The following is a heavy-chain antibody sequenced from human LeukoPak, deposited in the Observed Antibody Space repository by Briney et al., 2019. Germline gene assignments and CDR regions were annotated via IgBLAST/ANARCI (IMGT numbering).Heavy chain of an antibody. CDR2: IYYSGST. J-gene: IGHJ4*02. Sequence: SETLSLTCTVSGGSISSYYWSWIRQPPGKGLEWIGYIYYSGSTNYNPSLKSRVTISVDTSKNQFSLKLSSVTAADTAVYYCASLHARGSGRYIDYWGQGTQVTVSS. V-gene: IGHV4-59*08. CDR1: GGSISSYY. D-gene: IGHD3-10*01. CDR3: ASLHARGSGRYIDY.